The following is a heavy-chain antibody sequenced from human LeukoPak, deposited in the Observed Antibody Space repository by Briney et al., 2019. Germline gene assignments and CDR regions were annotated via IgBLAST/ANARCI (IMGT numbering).Heavy chain of an antibody. CDR3: ARGDYDILTGYFDY. J-gene: IGHJ4*02. Sequence: SVKVSCKASGGTFSSYAISWVRQAPGQGLEWMGGIIPIFGTANYAQKFQGRVTITADESTSTAYMGLSSLRSEDTAVYYCARGDYDILTGYFDYWGQGTLVTVSS. CDR2: IIPIFGTA. D-gene: IGHD3-9*01. CDR1: GGTFSSYA. V-gene: IGHV1-69*13.